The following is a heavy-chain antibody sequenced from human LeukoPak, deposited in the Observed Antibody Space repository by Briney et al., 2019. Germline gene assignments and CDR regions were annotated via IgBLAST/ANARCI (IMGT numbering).Heavy chain of an antibody. CDR1: VFTFSSYE. CDR3: KSGTLSYPYIDV. V-gene: IGHV4-34*01. D-gene: IGHD2/OR15-2a*01. CDR2: INHSGST. J-gene: IGHJ6*03. Sequence: GSLRLSCAASVFTFSSYEMNWIRQPPGKGLEGMGGINHSGSTTYNPSRKSRVTISVDTSKNQFSMKLRSVTDADTAVYYCKSGTLSYPYIDVWGKGTTVTISS.